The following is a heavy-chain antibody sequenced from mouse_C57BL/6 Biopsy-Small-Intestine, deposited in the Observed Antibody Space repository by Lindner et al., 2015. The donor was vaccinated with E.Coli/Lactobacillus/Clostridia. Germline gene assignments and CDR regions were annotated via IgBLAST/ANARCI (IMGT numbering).Heavy chain of an antibody. CDR3: AREDWDFAY. V-gene: IGHV1-78*01. CDR2: IHPRDGNT. D-gene: IGHD4-1*01. Sequence: VQLQESGAELVKPGASVKISCKVSGYTFTDQIIHWMKQRPEQGLEWIGYIHPRDGNTNYNEKFKDKATLTAAKSSSTAYMQLNSLTSEDSAVYFCAREDWDFAYWGQGTTLTVSS. CDR1: GYTFTDQI. J-gene: IGHJ2*01.